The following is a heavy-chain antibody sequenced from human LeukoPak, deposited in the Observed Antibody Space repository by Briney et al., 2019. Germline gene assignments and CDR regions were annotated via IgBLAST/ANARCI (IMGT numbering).Heavy chain of an antibody. CDR2: IYYSGST. CDR1: GGSISSYY. J-gene: IGHJ6*02. Sequence: SETLSLTCTVSGGSISSYYWSWIRQPPGKGLEWIGYIYYSGSTNYNPSLKSRVTISVDTSKNQFPLKLSSVTAADTAVYYCARDNIAYYYYGMDVWGQGTTVTVSS. V-gene: IGHV4-59*01. CDR3: ARDNIAYYYYGMDV. D-gene: IGHD5-12*01.